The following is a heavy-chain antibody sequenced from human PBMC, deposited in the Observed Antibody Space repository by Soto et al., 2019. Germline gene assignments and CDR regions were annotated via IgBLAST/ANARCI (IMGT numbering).Heavy chain of an antibody. D-gene: IGHD2-15*01. CDR2: ISAYNGRT. CDR3: ARTPIVVVVAATPADY. J-gene: IGHJ4*02. V-gene: IGHV1-18*01. CDR1: GYTFSSYG. Sequence: QVQLVQSGAEVKKPGASVKVSCKASGYTFSSYGISWVRQAPGQVLEWMGWISAYNGRTNYAQRLQGRVTMTTDTSTSTAYMELRSLRSDDTAVYYCARTPIVVVVAATPADYWGQGTLVTVSS.